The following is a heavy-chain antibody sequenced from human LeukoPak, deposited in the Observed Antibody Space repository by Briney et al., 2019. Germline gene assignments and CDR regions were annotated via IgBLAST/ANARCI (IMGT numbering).Heavy chain of an antibody. J-gene: IGHJ4*02. Sequence: SVKVSCKASGGTFSSYAISWVRQAPGQGLEWMGRIIPILGIANYARKFQGRVTITADKSTSTAYMELSSLRSEDTAVYYCARAIYYYGSGSYYYFDYWGQGTLVTVSS. CDR3: ARAIYYYGSGSYYYFDY. CDR1: GGTFSSYA. CDR2: IIPILGIA. D-gene: IGHD3-10*01. V-gene: IGHV1-69*04.